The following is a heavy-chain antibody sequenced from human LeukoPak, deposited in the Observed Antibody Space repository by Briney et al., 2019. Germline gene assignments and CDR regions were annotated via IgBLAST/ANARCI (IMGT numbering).Heavy chain of an antibody. D-gene: IGHD3-10*01. CDR1: GGSISSGSYY. V-gene: IGHV4-39*01. CDR2: INHSGST. CDR3: ARRLWFGEVRFDP. J-gene: IGHJ5*02. Sequence: SETLSLTCTVSGGSISSGSYYCSWIRQPPGKGLEWIGEINHSGSTNYNPSLKSRVTISVDTSKNQFSLRLSSVTAADTAVYYCARRLWFGEVRFDPWGQGTLVTVSS.